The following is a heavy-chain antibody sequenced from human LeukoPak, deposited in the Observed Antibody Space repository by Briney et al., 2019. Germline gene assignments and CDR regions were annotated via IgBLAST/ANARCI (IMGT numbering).Heavy chain of an antibody. D-gene: IGHD4-17*01. J-gene: IGHJ5*01. CDR1: GYRFTSHW. V-gene: IGHV5-51*01. CDR3: ARQGHSDDYGFWFDS. CDR2: IDPEDSDA. Sequence: GESLQISCKGSGYRFTSHWIGWVRQMPGKGLEWMGIIDPEDSDARYSPSFQGQVTISVDTSTSTAYLQWSTLKASDTAMYYCARQGHSDDYGFWFDSWGQGTLVTVSS.